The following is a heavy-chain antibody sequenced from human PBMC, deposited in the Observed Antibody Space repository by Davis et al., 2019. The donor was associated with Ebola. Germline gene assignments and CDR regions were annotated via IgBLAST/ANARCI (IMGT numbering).Heavy chain of an antibody. CDR1: GGSISSDY. J-gene: IGHJ5*02. Sequence: GSLRLSCSVSGGSISSDYWTWIRQPPGKGLEWIGYISYAGKTHYNPSFRSRVVISQDTSKNQFSLNLTSVTTTDTAIYYCARERVHVPTGDWFDPWGQGTLVTVSS. CDR2: ISYAGKT. V-gene: IGHV4-59*01. D-gene: IGHD3-10*02. CDR3: ARERVHVPTGDWFDP.